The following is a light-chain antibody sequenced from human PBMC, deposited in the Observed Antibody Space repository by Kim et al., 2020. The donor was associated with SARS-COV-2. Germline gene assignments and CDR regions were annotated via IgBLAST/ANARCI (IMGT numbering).Light chain of an antibody. CDR1: QSVARNK. CDR2: GAS. Sequence: SPGERATLSCSASQSVARNKLAWYQQKPGQSPRVLIYGASNRAIGIPDRFSGSGSGTDFTLTITRLEPEDFAVYYCQQYGASPRAFGPGTKVDIK. CDR3: QQYGASPRA. J-gene: IGKJ3*01. V-gene: IGKV3-20*01.